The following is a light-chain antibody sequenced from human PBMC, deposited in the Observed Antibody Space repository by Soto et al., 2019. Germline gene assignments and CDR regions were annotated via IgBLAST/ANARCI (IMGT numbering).Light chain of an antibody. V-gene: IGKV3-11*01. Sequence: IVLTQSPATLSLAAGDTATLACRASQSVSSYLAWSQQKPGQAHRLLIYDASNRATGIPARFSGSVSGTDFTLTISSLEPEDFAVYYCQQRSNWPPRLTFGGGTKVEIK. CDR3: QQRSNWPPRLT. J-gene: IGKJ4*01. CDR2: DAS. CDR1: QSVSSY.